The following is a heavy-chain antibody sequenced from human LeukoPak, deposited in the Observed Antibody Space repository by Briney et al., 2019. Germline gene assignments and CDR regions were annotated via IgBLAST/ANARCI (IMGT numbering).Heavy chain of an antibody. J-gene: IGHJ5*02. CDR2: INHSGST. Sequence: SETLSLTCAVYGGSFSGYYWSWIRQPPGKGLEWIGEINHSGSTNYNPSLKSRVTISVDTSKNQFSLKLSSVTAADTAVYYCARHVRDMVRGVRNWFDPWGQGTLVTVSS. CDR3: ARHVRDMVRGVRNWFDP. V-gene: IGHV4-34*01. CDR1: GGSFSGYY. D-gene: IGHD3-10*01.